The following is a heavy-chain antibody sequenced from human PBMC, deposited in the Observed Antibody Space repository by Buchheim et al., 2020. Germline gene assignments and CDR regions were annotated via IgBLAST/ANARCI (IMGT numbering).Heavy chain of an antibody. CDR1: GFTFSSYA. J-gene: IGHJ6*02. Sequence: QVQLVESGGGVVQPGRSLRLSCAASGFTFSSYAMHWVRQAPGKGLEWVAVISYDGSNKYYADSVKGRFTISRDNSKNTLYLQMNSLRAEDTAVYYCARWAGTVTIYYYYGMDVWGQGTT. V-gene: IGHV3-30*04. D-gene: IGHD4-17*01. CDR3: ARWAGTVTIYYYYGMDV. CDR2: ISYDGSNK.